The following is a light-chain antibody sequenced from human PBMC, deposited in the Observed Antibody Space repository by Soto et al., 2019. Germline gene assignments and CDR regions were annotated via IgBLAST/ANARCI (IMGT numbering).Light chain of an antibody. CDR2: EDT. CDR3: CSYAGGDTWV. V-gene: IGLV2-23*01. CDR1: SNDVGKYNV. Sequence: QSALTQPASVSGSPGQSIAMSCTGTSNDVGKYNVVSWYQIHPGNAPKLIIYEDTKRPSGLFSRFSGSRSGNTASLTISGLQAEDEADYYCCSYAGGDTWVFGGGTKLTVL. J-gene: IGLJ3*02.